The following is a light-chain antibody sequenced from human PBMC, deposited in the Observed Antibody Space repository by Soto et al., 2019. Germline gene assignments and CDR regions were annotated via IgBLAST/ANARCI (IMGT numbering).Light chain of an antibody. J-gene: IGKJ5*01. CDR2: DAS. CDR1: QSISSY. CDR3: QQRSDWPPIT. Sequence: EIGLTQSPDTLSLSPGYRATLSCRASQSISSYLAWYQQKPGQSPRLLIYDASNRATGIPARFSGSGSGTDFTLTISSLEPEDFAVYYCQQRSDWPPITFGQGTRLEI. V-gene: IGKV3-11*01.